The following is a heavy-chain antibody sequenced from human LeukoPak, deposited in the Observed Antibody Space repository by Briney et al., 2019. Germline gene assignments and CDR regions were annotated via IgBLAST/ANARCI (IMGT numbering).Heavy chain of an antibody. J-gene: IGHJ4*02. V-gene: IGHV4-59*12. CDR3: AGAARPGEEVWY. CDR2: ISDSGRT. CDR1: GGSISSNY. Sequence: SETLSLTCTVSGGSISSNYWSWIRQPPGKGREWIGYISDSGRTNYNPSLKCRVTISVDTSKNQFSLKLSSVTAADTAVYYCAGAARPGEEVWYWGQRTLVTVSS. D-gene: IGHD6-6*01.